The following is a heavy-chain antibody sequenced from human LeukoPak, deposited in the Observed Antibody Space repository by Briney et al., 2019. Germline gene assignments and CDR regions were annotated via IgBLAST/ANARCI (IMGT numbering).Heavy chain of an antibody. Sequence: GGSLRLSCAASGFTFSSYWMSLVRQAPGKGLEWVANIKQDGSEKYYVDSVKGRFTISRDNAKNSLYLQMNSLRAEDTAVYYCARGPAAILSAYYGMDVWGQGTTVTVS. CDR1: GFTFSSYW. CDR2: IKQDGSEK. D-gene: IGHD2-2*02. CDR3: ARGPAAILSAYYGMDV. V-gene: IGHV3-7*01. J-gene: IGHJ6*02.